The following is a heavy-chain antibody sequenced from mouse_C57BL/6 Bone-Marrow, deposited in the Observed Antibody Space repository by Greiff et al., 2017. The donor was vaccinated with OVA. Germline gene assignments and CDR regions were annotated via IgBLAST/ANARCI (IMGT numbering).Heavy chain of an antibody. J-gene: IGHJ4*01. CDR1: GYTFTSYD. CDR3: ARYEIYYDYEGDY. V-gene: IGHV1-85*01. CDR2: IFPRDGST. D-gene: IGHD2-4*01. Sequence: QVQLQQSGPELVKPGASVKLSCKASGYTFTSYDINWVKQRPGQGLAWIGWIFPRDGSTKYNEKFKGKSTLTVDTSSSTAYMELNSRTAEDSAVDLCARYEIYYDYEGDYWGRGTSVTVSS.